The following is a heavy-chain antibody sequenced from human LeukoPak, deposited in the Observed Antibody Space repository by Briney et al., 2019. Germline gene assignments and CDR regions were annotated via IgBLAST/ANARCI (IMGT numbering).Heavy chain of an antibody. CDR3: TRLSLRGSYDY. D-gene: IGHD1-26*01. CDR2: IRSKANSYAT. CDR1: GFTLSGSA. V-gene: IGHV3-73*01. J-gene: IGHJ3*01. Sequence: PGGSLRLSCAASGFTLSGSAMHWVRQASGKGLEWVGRIRSKANSYATAYAASVKGRFTISRDDSKNTAYLQMNSLKTEDTAVYYCTRLSLRGSYDYWGQGTMVTVSS.